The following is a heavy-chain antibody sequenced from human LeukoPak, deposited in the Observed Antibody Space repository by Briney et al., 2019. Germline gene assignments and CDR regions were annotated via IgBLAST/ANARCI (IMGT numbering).Heavy chain of an antibody. J-gene: IGHJ4*02. V-gene: IGHV4-4*07. D-gene: IGHD5-18*01. CDR2: IYSSGAT. Sequence: SETLSLTCTVSGGSISSYYWSWIRQPAGKPLEWIGRIYSSGATSYNPSLKSRVTMSVHTSKNQFSLRLTSVTAADTAVYYCAREAYSYGHTSQAFDYWGQGTLVTVSS. CDR1: GGSISSYY. CDR3: AREAYSYGHTSQAFDY.